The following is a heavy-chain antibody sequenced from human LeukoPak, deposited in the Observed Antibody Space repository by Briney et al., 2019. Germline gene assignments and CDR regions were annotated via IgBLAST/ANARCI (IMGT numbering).Heavy chain of an antibody. CDR1: GFTFSSYA. D-gene: IGHD6-13*01. CDR2: SSGSGGST. V-gene: IGHV3-23*01. CDR3: AKSQLLAAAGYYFDY. Sequence: GGSLRLSCAASGFTFSSYAMSLVRQAPGKGLEWVSASSGSGGSTYYADSVKGRFTISRDNSKNTLYLQMNSLRAEDTAVYYCAKSQLLAAAGYYFDYWGQGTLVTVSS. J-gene: IGHJ4*02.